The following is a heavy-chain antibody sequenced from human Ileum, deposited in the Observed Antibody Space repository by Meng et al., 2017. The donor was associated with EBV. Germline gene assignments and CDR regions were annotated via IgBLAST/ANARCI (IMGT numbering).Heavy chain of an antibody. CDR2: TSHSGST. J-gene: IGHJ4*02. V-gene: IGHV4-4*02. CDR3: ASSDYYRSDY. Sequence: QVQLPESGPGLVKPSATLSLTCPVSGGSISRSDWWSWVRQPPGKGLEWIGETSHSGSTNYSPSLKSRVTISLDKSKNQLSLKLNSVTAADTAVYYCASSDYYRSDYWGQGTLVTVSS. CDR1: GGSISRSDW. D-gene: IGHD3-22*01.